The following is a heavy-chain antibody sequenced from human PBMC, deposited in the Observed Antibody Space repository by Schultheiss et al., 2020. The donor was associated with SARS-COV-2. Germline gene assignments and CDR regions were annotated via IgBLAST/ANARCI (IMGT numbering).Heavy chain of an antibody. D-gene: IGHD4-17*01. CDR3: AKDSRQDYGDPFYYGMDV. CDR2: INSDGSST. CDR1: GFTFSSYW. J-gene: IGHJ6*02. V-gene: IGHV3-74*01. Sequence: AGSLRLSCAASGFTFSSYWMHWVRQAPGKGLVWVSRINSDGSSTSYADSVKGRFTISRDNSKNTLYLQMNSLRAEDTAVYYCAKDSRQDYGDPFYYGMDVWGQGTTVTVSS.